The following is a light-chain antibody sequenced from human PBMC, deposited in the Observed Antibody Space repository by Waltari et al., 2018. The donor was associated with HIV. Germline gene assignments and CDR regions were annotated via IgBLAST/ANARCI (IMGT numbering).Light chain of an antibody. CDR3: QQFNSYPT. CDR2: DAS. V-gene: IGKV1-12*01. J-gene: IGKJ4*01. CDR1: QDIRSW. Sequence: DIHMTQSPSSVSASVGDTVTLTCRASQDIRSWLAWYQQKPGKAPKLLIYDASSLQSGVPLRFSGSGSGTDFTLTIRSLQREDFATYYCQQFNSYPTFGGGTKVEIK.